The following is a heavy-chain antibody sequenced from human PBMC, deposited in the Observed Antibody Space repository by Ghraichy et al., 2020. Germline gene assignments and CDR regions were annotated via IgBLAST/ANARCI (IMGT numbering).Heavy chain of an antibody. D-gene: IGHD3-10*01. CDR1: GFTFSTYG. CDR3: AKGLNMVRGVSDYHCDS. Sequence: GGSLRLSCAASGFTFSTYGMFWVRQAPGRGLEWVAFVRNDGTSQYYAESVKGRFIVSRDNSKERVYLQLNNLRMEDTAFYYCAKGLNMVRGVSDYHCDSWGQGTLVTVSP. CDR2: VRNDGTSQ. J-gene: IGHJ4*02. V-gene: IGHV3-30*02.